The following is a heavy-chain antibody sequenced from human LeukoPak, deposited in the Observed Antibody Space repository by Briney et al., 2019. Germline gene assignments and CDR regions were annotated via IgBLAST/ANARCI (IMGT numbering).Heavy chain of an antibody. CDR3: ARDRSTTHFDY. J-gene: IGHJ4*02. Sequence: GRSLRLSCAASGFTFSSYGMHWVRQAPGKGLEWVAMIWYDGSNTYYADSVKGRFTISRDNSKNTLFLQMDSLRAEDTTVYYCARDRSTTHFDYWGQGTLVTVSS. V-gene: IGHV3-33*01. CDR2: IWYDGSNT. CDR1: GFTFSSYG. D-gene: IGHD5/OR15-5a*01.